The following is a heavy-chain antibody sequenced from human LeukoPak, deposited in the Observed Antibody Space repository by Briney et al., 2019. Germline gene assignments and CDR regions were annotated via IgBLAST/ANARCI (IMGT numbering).Heavy chain of an antibody. CDR1: GGSISSSSYY. V-gene: IGHV4-39*01. CDR2: IYYSGST. CDR3: ASRGGKGHDY. J-gene: IGHJ4*02. D-gene: IGHD3-16*01. Sequence: SETLSLTCTVSGGSISSSSYYWGWIRQPPGKGLEWIGSIYYSGSTYYNPSLMSRVTISVDTSKNQFSLKLSSVTAADTAVYYCASRGGKGHDYWGQGTLVTVSS.